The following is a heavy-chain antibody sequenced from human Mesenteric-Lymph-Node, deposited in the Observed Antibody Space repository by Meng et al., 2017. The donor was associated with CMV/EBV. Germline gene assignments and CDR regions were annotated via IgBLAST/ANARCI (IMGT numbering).Heavy chain of an antibody. CDR3: AKHRGDSSGWYVGDYFDY. CDR1: GFTFSSYG. V-gene: IGHV3-30*02. J-gene: IGHJ4*02. D-gene: IGHD6-19*01. Sequence: GESLKISCAASGFTFSSYGMHWVRQAPGKGLEWVAFIRYDGSNKYYADSVKGRFTISRDNSKNTLYLQMNSLRAEDTAIYYCAKHRGDSSGWYVGDYFDYWGQGTLVTVSS. CDR2: IRYDGSNK.